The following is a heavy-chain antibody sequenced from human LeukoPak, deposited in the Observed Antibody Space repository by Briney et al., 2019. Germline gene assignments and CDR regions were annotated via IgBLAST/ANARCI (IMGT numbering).Heavy chain of an antibody. V-gene: IGHV3-21*01. CDR3: ARDEAGTGYYYGMDV. Sequence: PGGSLRLSCAASGFTFSSYSMNWVRQAPGKGLEWVSSISSSSSYIYYADSVKGRFTISRDNAKNSLYLQMNSLRAEYTAVYYCARDEAGTGYYYGMDVWGKGTTVTVSS. J-gene: IGHJ6*04. CDR2: ISSSSSYI. D-gene: IGHD6-13*01. CDR1: GFTFSSYS.